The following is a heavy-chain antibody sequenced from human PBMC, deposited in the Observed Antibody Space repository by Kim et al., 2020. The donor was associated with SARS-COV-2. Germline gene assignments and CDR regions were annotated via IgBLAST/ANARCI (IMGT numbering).Heavy chain of an antibody. D-gene: IGHD6-13*01. J-gene: IGHJ6*02. Sequence: SETLSLTCAVYGGSFSGYYWSWIRQPPGKGLEWIGEINHSGSTNYNPSLKSRVTISVDTSKNQFSLKLSSVTAADTAVYYCATASSRHYYYGMDVWGQGTTVTVSS. CDR2: INHSGST. V-gene: IGHV4-34*01. CDR1: GGSFSGYY. CDR3: ATASSRHYYYGMDV.